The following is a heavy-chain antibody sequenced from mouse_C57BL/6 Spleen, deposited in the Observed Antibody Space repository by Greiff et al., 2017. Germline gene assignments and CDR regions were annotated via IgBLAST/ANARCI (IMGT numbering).Heavy chain of an antibody. V-gene: IGHV1-5*01. D-gene: IGHD2-2*01. CDR1: GYTFTSYW. CDR2: IYPGNSDT. J-gene: IGHJ2*01. Sequence: VQLQQPGAELVKPGASVKMSCKTSGYTFTSYWMHWVKQRPGQGLEWIGAIYPGNSDTSYNQKFKGKAKLTAVTSASTAYMELSSLTNEDSAVYYCTESTMVKEAYYFDYWGQGTTLTVSS. CDR3: TESTMVKEAYYFDY.